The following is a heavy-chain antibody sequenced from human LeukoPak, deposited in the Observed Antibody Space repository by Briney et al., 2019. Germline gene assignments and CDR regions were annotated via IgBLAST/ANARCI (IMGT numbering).Heavy chain of an antibody. J-gene: IGHJ4*02. CDR2: IYSDGRT. Sequence: AGSLRLSCAASGFTVSRNYMSWVRQAPGKGLEWVSVIYSDGRTYYADSVKGRFTISRDNSKNTLSLQVNSLTAEDTAVYYCATSASSVRGSDYWGQGTLVTV. V-gene: IGHV3-53*01. D-gene: IGHD3-10*01. CDR1: GFTVSRNY. CDR3: ATSASSVRGSDY.